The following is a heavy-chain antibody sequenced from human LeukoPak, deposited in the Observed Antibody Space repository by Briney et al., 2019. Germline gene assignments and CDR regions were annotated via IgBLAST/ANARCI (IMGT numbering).Heavy chain of an antibody. CDR3: ARGLGYCSGGSCMYYFDY. Sequence: GASVKVSCKASGYTFTSYGISWVRQAPGQGLEWMGWMNPNSGNTGYAQKFQGRVTMTRNTSISTAYMELSSLRSEDTAVYYCARGLGYCSGGSCMYYFDYWGQGTLVTVSS. J-gene: IGHJ4*02. V-gene: IGHV1-8*02. CDR1: GYTFTSYG. CDR2: MNPNSGNT. D-gene: IGHD2-15*01.